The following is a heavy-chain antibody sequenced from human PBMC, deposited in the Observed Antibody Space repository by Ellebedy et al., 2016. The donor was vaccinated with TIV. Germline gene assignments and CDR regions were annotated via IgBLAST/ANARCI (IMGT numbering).Heavy chain of an antibody. D-gene: IGHD4-11*01. Sequence: GESLKISCAASEFTFSSYGMHWVRQSPGKGLEWVAVIWYDGSNKYYADSVKGRFTISRDNSKNTVYLQMNSLRAEDTAVYYCARIYRSYYFDYWGQGTLITVSS. CDR2: IWYDGSNK. J-gene: IGHJ4*02. CDR3: ARIYRSYYFDY. CDR1: EFTFSSYG. V-gene: IGHV3-33*08.